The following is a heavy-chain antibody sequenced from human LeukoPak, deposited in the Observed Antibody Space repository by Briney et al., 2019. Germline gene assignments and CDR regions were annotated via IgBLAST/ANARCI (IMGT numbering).Heavy chain of an antibody. Sequence: PSETLSLTCAVYGGSFSGYYWSWIRQPPGKGLEWIGEINHSGSTNYNPSLKSRVTISVDTSKNQFSLKLSSVTAADTAVYYGARVFRWPFWSGKGRPDYWGQGTLVTVSS. V-gene: IGHV4-34*01. CDR2: INHSGST. D-gene: IGHD3-3*01. CDR3: ARVFRWPFWSGKGRPDY. CDR1: GGSFSGYY. J-gene: IGHJ4*02.